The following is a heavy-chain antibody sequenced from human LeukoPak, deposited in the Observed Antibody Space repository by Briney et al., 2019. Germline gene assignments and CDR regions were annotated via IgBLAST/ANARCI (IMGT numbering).Heavy chain of an antibody. CDR2: IYSGGIT. CDR1: GFTFSSYA. J-gene: IGHJ4*02. Sequence: GGSLRLSCAASGFTFSSYAMSWVRQAPGKGLEWVSVIYSGGITYYADSVKGRFTISRDISKNTLYLQMNNLRAEDTAVYYCARDQWLAQGYFDYWGQGTLVTVSS. CDR3: ARDQWLAQGYFDY. V-gene: IGHV3-53*01. D-gene: IGHD6-19*01.